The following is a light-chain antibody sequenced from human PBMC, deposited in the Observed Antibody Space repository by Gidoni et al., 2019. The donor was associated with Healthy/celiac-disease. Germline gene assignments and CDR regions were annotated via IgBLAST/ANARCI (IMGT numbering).Light chain of an antibody. CDR1: QSISSW. V-gene: IGKV1-5*03. CDR2: KSS. Sequence: DIQMTQSPSTLSASVGDRVTITCRASQSISSWLAWYQQKPGKAPNILIYKSSSLDSGVQSRFRGSGSGTEFTLPISSLQPDDFATYYCQQYNSYSRTFGQGTKVEIK. CDR3: QQYNSYSRT. J-gene: IGKJ1*01.